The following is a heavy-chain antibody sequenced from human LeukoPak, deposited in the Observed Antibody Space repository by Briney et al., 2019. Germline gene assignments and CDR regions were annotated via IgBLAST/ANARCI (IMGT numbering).Heavy chain of an antibody. CDR1: GFTFSSYA. CDR2: ISTSSSYI. CDR3: ARAAIAAARIYYYMDV. Sequence: GGSLRLSCAASGFTFSSYAMHWVRQAPGKGLEWVSFISTSSSYIHNADSVKGRFTISRDNAENSLYLQMNSLRAEDTAVYYCARAAIAAARIYYYMDVWGKGTMVTVSS. D-gene: IGHD6-13*01. V-gene: IGHV3-21*01. J-gene: IGHJ6*03.